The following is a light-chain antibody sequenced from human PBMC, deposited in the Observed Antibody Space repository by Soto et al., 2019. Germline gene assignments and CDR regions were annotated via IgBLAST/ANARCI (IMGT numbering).Light chain of an antibody. CDR2: EAS. CDR3: QQYNTYPLT. CDR1: QGISNY. J-gene: IGKJ5*01. V-gene: IGKV1-16*02. Sequence: DIHLTQSPSSLSASAGDRVIISCREIQGISNYLAWFQQKPGKAPKSLIYEASSLQSGLTSKFRGSGAGTDFTLTISSLQPEDFATYYCQQYNTYPLTFGQGTRLEIK.